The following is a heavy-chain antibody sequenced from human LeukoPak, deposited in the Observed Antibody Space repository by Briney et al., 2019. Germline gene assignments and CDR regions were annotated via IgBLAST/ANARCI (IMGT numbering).Heavy chain of an antibody. D-gene: IGHD3-10*01. J-gene: IGHJ4*02. CDR1: GFTFSSYW. CDR3: ARLAMVRRVISDC. Sequence: PGGSLRLSCAASGFTFSSYWMHWVRQAPGKGLVWVSRINSDGSSTNYADSVKGRFTISRDNAKNTLYLQMNSLRAEDTAVYYCARLAMVRRVISDCWGQGTLVTVSS. V-gene: IGHV3-74*01. CDR2: INSDGSST.